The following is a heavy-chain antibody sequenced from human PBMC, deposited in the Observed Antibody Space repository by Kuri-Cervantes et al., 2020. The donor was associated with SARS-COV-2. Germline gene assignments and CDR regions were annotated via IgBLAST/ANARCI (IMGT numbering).Heavy chain of an antibody. CDR2: IYYSGST. CDR1: GGSFSGYY. CDR3: ATMVRGALDY. J-gene: IGHJ4*02. Sequence: GSLRLSCAVYGGSFSGYYWSWIRQPPGKGLEWIGSIYYSGSTYYNPSLKSRVTISVDTSKNQFSLKLSSVTAADTAVYYCATMVRGALDYWGQGTLVTVSS. V-gene: IGHV4-34*01. D-gene: IGHD3-10*01.